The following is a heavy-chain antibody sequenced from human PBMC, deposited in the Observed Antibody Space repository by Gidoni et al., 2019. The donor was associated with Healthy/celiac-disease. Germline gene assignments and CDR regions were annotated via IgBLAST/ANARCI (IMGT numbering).Heavy chain of an antibody. CDR2: INHSGST. J-gene: IGHJ4*02. CDR3: ARKRGYSGFDY. V-gene: IGHV4-34*01. CDR1: GGSFSGYY. Sequence: QVQLQQWGAGLLKPSETLSLTCAVYGGSFSGYYWSWIRQPPGKGLEWIGEINHSGSTNYNPSLKSRVTISVDTSKNQFSLKLSSVTAADTAVYYCARKRGYSGFDYWGQGTLVTVSS. D-gene: IGHD5-12*01.